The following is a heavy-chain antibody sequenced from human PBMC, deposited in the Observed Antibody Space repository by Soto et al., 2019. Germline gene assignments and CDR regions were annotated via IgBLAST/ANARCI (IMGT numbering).Heavy chain of an antibody. CDR2: ISVSSDYI. CDR3: GSDAARSDSWRFDP. Sequence: VVSLRLSCVASGFSFSDHYMIWIRQAPGKGLEWVAYISVSSDYINYADSVKGRFTMSRDNGKNSVYLHMNRLRAEDTAGYFWGSDAARSDSWRFDPWAPGT. CDR1: GFSFSDHY. D-gene: IGHD6-13*01. V-gene: IGHV3-11*06. J-gene: IGHJ5*02.